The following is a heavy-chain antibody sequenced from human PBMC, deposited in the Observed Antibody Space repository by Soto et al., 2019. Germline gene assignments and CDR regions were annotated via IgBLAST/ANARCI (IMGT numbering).Heavy chain of an antibody. CDR1: GGTFSSYA. Sequence: QVQLVQSGAEVKKPGSSVKVSCKASGGTFSSYAISWVRQAPGQGLEWMGGIIPIVGTANYAQKVQGRVTITADESTSTAYMELSSLRSEDTAVYYCARCHTGDSSSLWNGMYVWGQGTTVTVSS. V-gene: IGHV1-69*12. J-gene: IGHJ6*02. CDR2: IIPIVGTA. CDR3: ARCHTGDSSSLWNGMYV. D-gene: IGHD6-6*01.